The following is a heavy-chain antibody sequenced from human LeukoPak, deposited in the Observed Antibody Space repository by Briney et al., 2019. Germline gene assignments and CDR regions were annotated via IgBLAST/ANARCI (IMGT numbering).Heavy chain of an antibody. CDR3: ASGPGGTIFGVVIEGYYFDY. Sequence: PSETLSLTCAVYGGSFSGYYWSWIRQPPGKGLEWIGEINHSGSTNYNPSLKSRVTISVDTSKNQFSLKLSSVTAADTAVYYCASGPGGTIFGVVIEGYYFDYWGQGTLVTVSS. D-gene: IGHD3-3*01. V-gene: IGHV4-34*01. J-gene: IGHJ4*02. CDR2: INHSGST. CDR1: GGSFSGYY.